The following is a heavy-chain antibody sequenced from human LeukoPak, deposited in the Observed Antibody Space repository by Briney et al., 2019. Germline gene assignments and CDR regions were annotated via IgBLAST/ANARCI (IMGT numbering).Heavy chain of an antibody. Sequence: GGSLRLSCAASGFAFSGYDMHWVRQVTGKGLEWVSAILASGDTFYADPVKGRFTISRTNAESSLYLQMSSLRAGDTAVYYCTRVGLRGVTGDYHALDVWGQGTTVTVSS. CDR1: GFAFSGYD. D-gene: IGHD2-21*02. J-gene: IGHJ6*02. CDR2: ILASGDT. CDR3: TRVGLRGVTGDYHALDV. V-gene: IGHV3-13*01.